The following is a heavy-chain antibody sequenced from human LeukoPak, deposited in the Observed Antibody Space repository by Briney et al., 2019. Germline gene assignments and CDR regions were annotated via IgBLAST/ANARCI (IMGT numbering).Heavy chain of an antibody. D-gene: IGHD3-10*02. CDR3: ARVGYVSRWFDP. Sequence: SETLSLTCTVSGGSISSSSYYWGWIRQPPGMGPEWIGTIYHSGKTYYNPSLKSRVIISVDRSKNQLSLRLNYVTAADTAVYYCARVGYVSRWFDPWGQGTLVTVSS. V-gene: IGHV4-39*07. CDR1: GGSISSSSYY. J-gene: IGHJ5*02. CDR2: IYHSGKT.